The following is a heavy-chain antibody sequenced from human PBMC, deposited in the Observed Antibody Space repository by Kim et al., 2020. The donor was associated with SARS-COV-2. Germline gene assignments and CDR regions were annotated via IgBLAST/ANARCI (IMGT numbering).Heavy chain of an antibody. D-gene: IGHD3-22*01. V-gene: IGHV3-48*02. Sequence: GGSLRLSCAGSAFTFSTYTMNWVRQAPGKGLEWVSYISAGSSSIYYADSVKGRFTVSRDNAKNSLYLQMNSLREEDTAVYYCARGYDNSGCNFDYWGQGTLVTVFS. CDR1: AFTFSTYT. J-gene: IGHJ4*02. CDR3: ARGYDNSGCNFDY. CDR2: ISAGSSSI.